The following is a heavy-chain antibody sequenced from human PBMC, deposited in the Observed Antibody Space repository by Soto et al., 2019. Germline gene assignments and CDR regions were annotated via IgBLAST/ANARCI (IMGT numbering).Heavy chain of an antibody. CDR1: GGTFSSYA. J-gene: IGHJ5*02. CDR2: IIPIFGTA. Sequence: QVQLVQSGAEVKKPGSSVKVSCKASGGTFSSYAISWVRQAPGQGLEWMGGIIPIFGTANYAQKFQGRVTITADESTSTAYMELSGLRSEDTAVYYCARAFDGDYANWFDPWGQGTLVTVSS. D-gene: IGHD4-17*01. CDR3: ARAFDGDYANWFDP. V-gene: IGHV1-69*12.